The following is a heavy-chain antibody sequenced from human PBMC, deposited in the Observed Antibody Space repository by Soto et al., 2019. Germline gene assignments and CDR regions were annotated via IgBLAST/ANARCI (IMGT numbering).Heavy chain of an antibody. CDR2: IYRGDSYT. CDR1: GYSFTSYW. CDR3: ATIPPTVPTGGMDV. J-gene: IGHJ6*02. D-gene: IGHD4-4*01. V-gene: IGHV5-51*01. Sequence: GESRKVSGKGSGYSFTSYWNGWVRQMPGKCLEWVGIIYRGDSYTRDSPSVQGEVTISADKSISTAYLQWRSLKASDTAMYSCATIPPTVPTGGMDVWRQPTTVTVSS.